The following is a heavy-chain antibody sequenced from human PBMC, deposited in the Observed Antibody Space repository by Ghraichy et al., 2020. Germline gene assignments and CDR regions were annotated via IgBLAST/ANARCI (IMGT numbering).Heavy chain of an antibody. J-gene: IGHJ6*02. V-gene: IGHV3-23*01. CDR3: AKDLSLLYYYYGMDV. CDR2: ISGSGGST. D-gene: IGHD3-10*01. CDR1: GFTFSNYA. Sequence: GSLRLSCAASGFTFSNYAMSWVRQAPGKGLEWVSAISGSGGSTYYADSVKGRFTISRDNSKNTLYLQMNSLRAEDTAVYYCAKDLSLLYYYYGMDVWGQGTTVTVSS.